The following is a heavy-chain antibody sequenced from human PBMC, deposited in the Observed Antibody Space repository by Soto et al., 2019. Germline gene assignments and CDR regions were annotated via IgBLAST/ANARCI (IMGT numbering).Heavy chain of an antibody. Sequence: QVQLVESGGGVVQPGRSLRLSCAASGFTFSSYGMHWVRQAPGKGLEWVAVIWYDGSNKYYADSVKGGFTISRDNSKNTLYLQMNSLRAEDTAVYYCAREYSFGGVIILTPLDYWGQGTLVTVSS. CDR1: GFTFSSYG. V-gene: IGHV3-33*01. D-gene: IGHD3-16*02. CDR2: IWYDGSNK. J-gene: IGHJ4*02. CDR3: AREYSFGGVIILTPLDY.